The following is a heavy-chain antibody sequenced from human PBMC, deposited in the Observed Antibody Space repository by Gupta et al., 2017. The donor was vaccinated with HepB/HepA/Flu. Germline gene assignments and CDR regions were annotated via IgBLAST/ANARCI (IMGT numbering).Heavy chain of an antibody. V-gene: IGHV3-23*01. J-gene: IGHJ4*02. CDR2: SRDSGGST. CDR3: AKDGSTSLYHFDY. Sequence: EVQLLASGGNLVQPGGSLRLPCAASGFTFSSSAMSWVRQAPGKGLEWVSTSRDSGGSTYNADSVKGRFTISRDNFKNTLYLQMNSLRAEDTAVYYCAKDGSTSLYHFDYWGQGTLVTVSS. CDR1: GFTFSSSA. D-gene: IGHD1-26*01.